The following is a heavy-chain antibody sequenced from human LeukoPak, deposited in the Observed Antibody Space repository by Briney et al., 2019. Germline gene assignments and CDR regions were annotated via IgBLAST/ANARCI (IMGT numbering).Heavy chain of an antibody. Sequence: SETLSLTCTVSGGSISSGGYYWSWIRQHPGKGLEWIGYIYYSGSTYYNSSLKSRVTISVDTSKNQFSLKLSSVTAADTAVYYCATTYYYDSSVNYWGQGTLVTVSS. J-gene: IGHJ4*02. D-gene: IGHD3-22*01. CDR1: GGSISSGGYY. CDR3: ATTYYYDSSVNY. V-gene: IGHV4-31*03. CDR2: IYYSGST.